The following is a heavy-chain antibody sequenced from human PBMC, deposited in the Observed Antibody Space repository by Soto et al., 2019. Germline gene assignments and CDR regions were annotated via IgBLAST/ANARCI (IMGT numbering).Heavy chain of an antibody. J-gene: IGHJ4*02. D-gene: IGHD3-10*01. V-gene: IGHV3-23*01. CDR2: LSGSGGTT. CDR1: GFTFSTYA. CDR3: AKQRAGYGSGSDTFYFDF. Sequence: GGSLRLSCSTSGFTFSTYAINWVRQAPGKGLEWVSALSGSGGTTYYADSVRGRFTISRDNSKNTLFLQMSSLRAEDTALYYCAKQRAGYGSGSDTFYFDFWGQGTLVTVSS.